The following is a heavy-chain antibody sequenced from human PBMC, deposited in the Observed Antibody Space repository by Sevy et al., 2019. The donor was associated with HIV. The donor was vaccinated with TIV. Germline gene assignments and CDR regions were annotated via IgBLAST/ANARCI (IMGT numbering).Heavy chain of an antibody. CDR1: GGSISSYY. CDR2: IYSSGST. Sequence: SETLSLTCTVSGGSISSYYWSWIRQPPGKGLEWIGYIYSSGSTNYNPSLKSRVTISVDTSKNQFSLKLSSVTAADTAVYYCARGDYGDYVRGYYYYGMDVWGQGTTVTVSS. J-gene: IGHJ6*02. D-gene: IGHD4-17*01. CDR3: ARGDYGDYVRGYYYYGMDV. V-gene: IGHV4-59*01.